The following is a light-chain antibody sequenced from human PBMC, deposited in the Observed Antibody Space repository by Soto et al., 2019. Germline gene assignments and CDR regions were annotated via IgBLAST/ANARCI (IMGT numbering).Light chain of an antibody. CDR2: AAS. CDR1: QSSLDTY. Sequence: EVVLTQSPYTLSLSPGEGATLSCRASQSSLDTYLAWFQQKPGQAPRLLIYAASTRAPGIPDRFSGSRSGTDFTLTISRLEPEDAAVYFCHKYGNSPWTLGQGTQVEI. V-gene: IGKV3-20*01. J-gene: IGKJ1*01. CDR3: HKYGNSPWT.